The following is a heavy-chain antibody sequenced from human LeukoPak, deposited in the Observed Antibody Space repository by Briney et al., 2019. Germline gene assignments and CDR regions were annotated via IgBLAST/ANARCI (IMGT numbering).Heavy chain of an antibody. CDR2: FDPEGGET. J-gene: IGHJ5*02. CDR3: GIGRKFDWLLCHH. D-gene: IGHD3-9*01. Sequence: GASVKVSCKISGYTLTDVSMHWVRQAPGKGLEWMGGFDPEGGETVYAQKFQGRVTMTEDSSADTAYMELRSLSSEDTAVYYCGIGRKFDWLLCHHWGQGTLVTVSS. CDR1: GYTLTDVS. V-gene: IGHV1-24*01.